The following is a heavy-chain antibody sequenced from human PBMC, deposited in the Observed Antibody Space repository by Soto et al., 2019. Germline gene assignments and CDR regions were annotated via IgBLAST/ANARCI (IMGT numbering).Heavy chain of an antibody. D-gene: IGHD1-7*01. CDR1: GDSVSSNSAA. V-gene: IGHV6-1*01. Sequence: PSQTLSLTCAISGDSVSSNSAAWNWIRQSPSRGLEWLGRTYYRSRWYNDYAVSVRSRITVNPDTSKNQFSLQLTSVTPEDTAVYYFAETTSHYWYYRDVWGKGPTVTVSS. CDR2: TYYRSRWYN. J-gene: IGHJ6*03. CDR3: AETTSHYWYYRDV.